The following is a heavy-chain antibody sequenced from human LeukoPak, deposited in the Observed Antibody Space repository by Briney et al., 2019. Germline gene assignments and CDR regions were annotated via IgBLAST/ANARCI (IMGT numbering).Heavy chain of an antibody. CDR1: GGSIRNYY. J-gene: IGHJ4*02. V-gene: IGHV4-59*01. CDR2: IYYNGNI. D-gene: IGHD5-24*01. Sequence: SETLSLTCNVSGGSIRNYYWSWIRQPPGKGLLWIGHIYYNGNINYNPSLKSRVTMSVDTSKNQFSLKLSSVTAADTAVYYCARHGRSYFDYWGQGTLVTVSS. CDR3: ARHGRSYFDY.